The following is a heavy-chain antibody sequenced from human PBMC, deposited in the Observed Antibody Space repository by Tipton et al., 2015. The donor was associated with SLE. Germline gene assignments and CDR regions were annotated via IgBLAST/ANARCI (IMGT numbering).Heavy chain of an antibody. V-gene: IGHV4-34*01. CDR1: GYSISSGYY. J-gene: IGHJ4*02. D-gene: IGHD6-13*01. CDR2: INHSGST. CDR3: ARLWSSSWYGPIFDY. Sequence: LRLSCAVSGYSISSGYYWSWIRQPPGKGLEWIGEINHSGSTNYNPSLKSRVTISVDTSKNQFSLKLSSVTAADTAVYYCARLWSSSWYGPIFDYWGQGTLVTVSS.